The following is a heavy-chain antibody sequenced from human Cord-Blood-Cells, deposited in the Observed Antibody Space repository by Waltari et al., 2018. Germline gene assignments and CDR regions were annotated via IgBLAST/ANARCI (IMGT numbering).Heavy chain of an antibody. CDR2: IYYSGGT. CDR3: ARQIYDSSGYYYVPNFDY. CDR1: GGSISSSSYY. Sequence: QLQLQESGPGLVKPSETLSLTCTVSGGSISSSSYYWGWIRQPPGKGLEWIGSIYYSGGTYYNPSLKSRVTISVDTSKDQFSLKLSSVTAADTAVYYCARQIYDSSGYYYVPNFDYWGQGTLVTVSS. V-gene: IGHV4-39*07. J-gene: IGHJ4*02. D-gene: IGHD3-22*01.